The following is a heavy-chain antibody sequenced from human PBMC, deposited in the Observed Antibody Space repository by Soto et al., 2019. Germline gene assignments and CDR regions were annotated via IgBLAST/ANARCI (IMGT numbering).Heavy chain of an antibody. CDR2: IYYSGST. D-gene: IGHD3-22*01. Sequence: PSETLSLTCTVSGGSINSSSYYWGWIRQPPGKGLEWIGSIYYSGSTYYNPSLKSRVTISVDTSKNQFSLKLSSVTAADTAVYYCARHVAVYYYDSSGYYYAPYGMDVWGQGTTVTVSS. J-gene: IGHJ6*02. CDR3: ARHVAVYYYDSSGYYYAPYGMDV. CDR1: GGSINSSSYY. V-gene: IGHV4-39*01.